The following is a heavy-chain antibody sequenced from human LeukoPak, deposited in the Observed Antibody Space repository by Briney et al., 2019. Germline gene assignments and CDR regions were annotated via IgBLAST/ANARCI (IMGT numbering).Heavy chain of an antibody. CDR2: TSGSGDNT. CDR3: ASSGYCSGGSCYLRYWYFDL. Sequence: PGGSLRLSCAVSGFTFSNYAMSWVRQAPGKGLEWVSSTSGSGDNTFYADSVKGRFTISRDNSKTILYLQMNNLRVEDTATYYCASSGYCSGGSCYLRYWYFDLWGRGTLVTVSS. J-gene: IGHJ2*01. D-gene: IGHD2-15*01. CDR1: GFTFSNYA. V-gene: IGHV3-23*01.